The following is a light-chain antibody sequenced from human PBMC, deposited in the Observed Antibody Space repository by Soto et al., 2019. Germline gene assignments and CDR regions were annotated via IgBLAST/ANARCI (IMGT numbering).Light chain of an antibody. Sequence: EIVMTQSPAPLSVSPGEIATLSCRASQSVSNDFLAWYQQKPGQAPRLLIYGASTRATDVPDRFSGSGSGTEFTLTINSLQSEDFALYYCQHYDNWPSWTFGQGTKVDIK. CDR3: QHYDNWPSWT. CDR2: GAS. CDR1: QSVSNDF. J-gene: IGKJ1*01. V-gene: IGKV3D-15*01.